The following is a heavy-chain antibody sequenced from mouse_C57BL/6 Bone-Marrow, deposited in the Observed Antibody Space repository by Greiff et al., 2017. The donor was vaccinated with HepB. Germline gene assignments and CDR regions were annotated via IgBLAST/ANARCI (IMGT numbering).Heavy chain of an antibody. CDR2: IDPENGDT. Sequence: VHVKQSGAELVRPGASVKLSCTASGFNIKDDYMHWVKQRPEQGLEWIGWIDPENGDTECASKFQGKATITADTSSNTAYLQLSSLTSEDTAVYYCTTHYYGYWYFDVWGTGTTVTVSS. D-gene: IGHD2-1*01. CDR1: GFNIKDDY. CDR3: TTHYYGYWYFDV. J-gene: IGHJ1*03. V-gene: IGHV14-4*01.